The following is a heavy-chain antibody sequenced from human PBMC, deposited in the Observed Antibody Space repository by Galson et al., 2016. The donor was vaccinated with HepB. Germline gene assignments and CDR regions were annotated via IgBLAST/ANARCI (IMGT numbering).Heavy chain of an antibody. CDR1: GFTFSSYA. CDR3: AKHRDGGGVRVWVWAFGEFDY. Sequence: SLRLSCAASGFTFSSYAMSWVRQAPGKGLEWVSAISGSGGSTYYADSVKGRFTISRDNSKNTLYLQMNSLRAEDTAVYYCAKHRDGGGVRVWVWAFGEFDYWGQGTLVTVSS. V-gene: IGHV3-23*01. D-gene: IGHD3-10*02. CDR2: ISGSGGST. J-gene: IGHJ4*02.